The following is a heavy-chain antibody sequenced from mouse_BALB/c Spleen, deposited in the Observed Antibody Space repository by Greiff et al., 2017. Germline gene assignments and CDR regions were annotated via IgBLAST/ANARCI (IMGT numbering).Heavy chain of an antibody. CDR1: GYTFSSYW. J-gene: IGHJ3*01. V-gene: IGHV1-9*01. CDR3: ARGGSNRFAY. D-gene: IGHD1-1*01. CDR2: ILPGSGST. Sequence: QVQLKESGAELMKPGASVKISCKATGYTFSSYWIEWVKQRPGHGLEWIGEILPGSGSTNYNEKFKGKATFTADTSSNTAYMQLSSLTSEDSAVYYCARGGSNRFAYWGQGTLVTVSA.